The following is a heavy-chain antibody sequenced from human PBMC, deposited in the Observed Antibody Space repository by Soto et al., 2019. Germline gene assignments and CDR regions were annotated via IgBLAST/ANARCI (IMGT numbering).Heavy chain of an antibody. CDR3: ARTSGSYSLHGMDV. J-gene: IGHJ6*02. Sequence: GASVKVSCKASGYTFTGDYMHWVRQAPGQGLEWMGWINPNSGGTNYAQKFQGRVTMTRDTSISTAYMELSRLRSDDTAVYYCARTSGSYSLHGMDVWGQGTTVTVSS. CDR1: GYTFTGDY. CDR2: INPNSGGT. V-gene: IGHV1-2*02. D-gene: IGHD1-26*01.